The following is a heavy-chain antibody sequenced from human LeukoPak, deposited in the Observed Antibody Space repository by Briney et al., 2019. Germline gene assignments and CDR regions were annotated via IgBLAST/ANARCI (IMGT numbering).Heavy chain of an antibody. Sequence: GGSLRLSCATSGFTFSSYAMSWVRQAPGKGLGWVSAIGGSGGSTYYADSVQGRFSISRDNSKHTLYLQMNSLRAEDTAVYYCVKGISSLSDYFDYWGQGTLVTVSS. D-gene: IGHD2-2*01. CDR3: VKGISSLSDYFDY. J-gene: IGHJ4*02. V-gene: IGHV3-23*01. CDR1: GFTFSSYA. CDR2: IGGSGGST.